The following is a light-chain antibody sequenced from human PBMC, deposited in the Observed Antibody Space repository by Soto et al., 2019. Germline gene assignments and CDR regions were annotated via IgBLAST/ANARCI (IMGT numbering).Light chain of an antibody. V-gene: IGKV3-20*01. CDR2: GAS. J-gene: IGKJ5*01. Sequence: EIVMTQSPGTLSLSPGERATLSCRASQSVSSSYLAWYQQKPRQAPRLLIYGASSTATGIPDRCSGSGSGTDFSLTIIRLEPEDFAVYYCRQYCSSPPITFGQGTRLEIK. CDR3: RQYCSSPPIT. CDR1: QSVSSSY.